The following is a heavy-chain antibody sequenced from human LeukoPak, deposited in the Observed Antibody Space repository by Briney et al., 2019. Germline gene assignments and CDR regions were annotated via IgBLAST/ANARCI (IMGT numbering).Heavy chain of an antibody. J-gene: IGHJ4*02. CDR3: ASGTRGSSGWYMSFDY. V-gene: IGHV1-3*01. D-gene: IGHD6-19*01. CDR1: GYTFTSYA. CDR2: INAGNGNT. Sequence: ASVKVSCKASGYTFTSYAMHWVRQAPGQRLEWMGWINAGNGNTNYSQKFQGRVTITRDTSASTAYMELSSLRSEDTAVYYCASGTRGSSGWYMSFDYWGQGTLVTVSS.